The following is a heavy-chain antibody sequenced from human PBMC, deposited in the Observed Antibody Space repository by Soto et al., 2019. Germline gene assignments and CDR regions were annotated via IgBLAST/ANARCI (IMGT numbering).Heavy chain of an antibody. J-gene: IGHJ6*03. Sequence: EVQLVESGGGVVRPGGSLRLSCAASGFTFDDYGMSWVRQAPGKGLEWGSGINWNGGSTGYADSVKGRFTISRDNAKNSLYLQMNRLRAEDTALYHCASAGGAGYYSNYDYYYYYMDVWGKGTTVTVSS. CDR1: GFTFDDYG. D-gene: IGHD4-4*01. CDR3: ASAGGAGYYSNYDYYYYYMDV. CDR2: INWNGGST. V-gene: IGHV3-20*01.